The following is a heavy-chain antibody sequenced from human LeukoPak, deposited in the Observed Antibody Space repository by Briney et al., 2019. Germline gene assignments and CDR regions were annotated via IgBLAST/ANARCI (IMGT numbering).Heavy chain of an antibody. CDR2: LNQDGSEK. D-gene: IGHD3-3*01. CDR1: GFTFSSYW. J-gene: IGHJ4*02. V-gene: IGHV3-7*01. Sequence: GGSLRLSCAASGFTFSSYWMTWVRQAPGKGLEWVATLNQDGSEKYYMDSMKGRFIISRDNAKNSLHLQMNSLRAEDTAMYYCAREGGISIFGVVINWGQGTLVTVSS. CDR3: AREGGISIFGVVIN.